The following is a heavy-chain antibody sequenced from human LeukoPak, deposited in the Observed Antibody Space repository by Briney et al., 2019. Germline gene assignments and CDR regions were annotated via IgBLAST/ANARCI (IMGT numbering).Heavy chain of an antibody. CDR1: EFTFDNYA. V-gene: IGHV3-23*01. D-gene: IGHD3-22*01. Sequence: GGSLRLSCAASEFTFDNYAMSWVRQAPGKGLEWVSAISGSGGSTYYADSVKGRFTISRDNSKNTLYLQMNSLRAEDTAVYYCAKDPRNYYDSSGYHPPHYWGQGTLVTVSS. J-gene: IGHJ4*02. CDR3: AKDPRNYYDSSGYHPPHY. CDR2: ISGSGGST.